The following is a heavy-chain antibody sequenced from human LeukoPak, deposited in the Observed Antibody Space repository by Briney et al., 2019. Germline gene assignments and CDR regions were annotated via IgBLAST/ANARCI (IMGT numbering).Heavy chain of an antibody. Sequence: GGSLRLSCAASGFTFSSYSMNWVRQAPGKGLEWVSSISSSSSYIYYADPVKGRFTISRDNAKNSLYLQMNSLRAEDTAVCYCARDLSQLGNAFDIWGQGTMVTVSS. D-gene: IGHD6-6*01. CDR2: ISSSSSYI. CDR3: ARDLSQLGNAFDI. V-gene: IGHV3-21*01. CDR1: GFTFSSYS. J-gene: IGHJ3*02.